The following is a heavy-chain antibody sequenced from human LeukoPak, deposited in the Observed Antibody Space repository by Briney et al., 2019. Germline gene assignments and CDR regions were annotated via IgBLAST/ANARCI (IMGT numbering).Heavy chain of an antibody. Sequence: SETLSLTCAVYGGSFSGYYWSWIRQPPGKGLEWIGEINHSGSTNYNPSLKSRVTISVDTSKNQFSLKLSSVTAADTAVYYCARRGYSYAHIDYWGQGTLVTVSS. V-gene: IGHV4-34*01. D-gene: IGHD5-18*01. J-gene: IGHJ4*02. CDR2: INHSGST. CDR1: GGSFSGYY. CDR3: ARRGYSYAHIDY.